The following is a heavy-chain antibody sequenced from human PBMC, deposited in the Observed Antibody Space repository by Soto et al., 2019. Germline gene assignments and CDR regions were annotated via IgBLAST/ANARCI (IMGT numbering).Heavy chain of an antibody. CDR3: AGDLAGGIPDY. V-gene: IGHV3-48*01. CDR1: GFTLSRYS. Sequence: EVQLVESGGGLVQPGGSLRLSCVASGFTLSRYSMNWVRQAPGKGLEWVSYISRSSSTIYYAESVKGRFTISRDNAENSLYLQMNSLSAEDTAVYYGAGDLAGGIPDYWGQGTRVTVSS. J-gene: IGHJ4*02. D-gene: IGHD6-13*01. CDR2: ISRSSSTI.